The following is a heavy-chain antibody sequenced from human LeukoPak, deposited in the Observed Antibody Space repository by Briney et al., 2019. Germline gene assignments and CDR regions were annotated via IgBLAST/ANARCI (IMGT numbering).Heavy chain of an antibody. J-gene: IGHJ4*02. D-gene: IGHD6-13*01. CDR2: INPYSGGT. Sequence: ASVKVSCKASGYSFTGYYMHWVRQAPGQGLEWMGWINPYSGGTNYAQKFQGRVTMTRDTSISTAYMELSRLRSDDTAVYYCARNNGQQLAFDYWGQGTLVTVSS. V-gene: IGHV1-2*02. CDR1: GYSFTGYY. CDR3: ARNNGQQLAFDY.